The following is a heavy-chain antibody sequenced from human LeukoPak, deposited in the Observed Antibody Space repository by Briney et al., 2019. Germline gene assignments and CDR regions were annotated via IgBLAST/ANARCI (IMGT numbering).Heavy chain of an antibody. D-gene: IGHD3-22*01. V-gene: IGHV3-48*04. J-gene: IGHJ4*02. Sequence: GGSLRLSCAASGFSFSRYGMKWVRQAAGKGLEWLSYIRSSESTTYYADFVKGRFTISSDNAKNSLYLQMDSQRVEDTAVYYCAKRADSSANSFDYWGQGTLVTVSS. CDR3: AKRADSSANSFDY. CDR2: IRSSESTT. CDR1: GFSFSRYG.